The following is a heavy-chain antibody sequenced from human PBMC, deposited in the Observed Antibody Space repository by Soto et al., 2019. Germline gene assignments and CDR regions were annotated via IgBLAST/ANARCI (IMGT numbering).Heavy chain of an antibody. Sequence: ASVKVSCKASGFSFTGYYIHWLRQAPGQGLEWMGWIDAHSGGTEYAQKFQGRVTLTRDTSIATAYLTLTSLTSDDTALYYCAKDLTRQLAYWLDPWGQGTQVTVS. V-gene: IGHV1-2*02. J-gene: IGHJ5*02. CDR2: IDAHSGGT. D-gene: IGHD6-6*01. CDR1: GFSFTGYY. CDR3: AKDLTRQLAYWLDP.